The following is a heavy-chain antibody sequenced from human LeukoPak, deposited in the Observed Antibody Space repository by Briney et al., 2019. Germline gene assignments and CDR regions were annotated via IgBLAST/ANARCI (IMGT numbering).Heavy chain of an antibody. V-gene: IGHV3-53*01. CDR1: GFIVSGDF. CDR3: ARDTPSSGWYYFDY. D-gene: IGHD6-19*01. J-gene: IGHJ4*02. Sequence: GGSLRLSCAASGFIVSGDFMSWVRQAPGKGLEWVSVIYSDGSTYYADSVKGRFTISRVNSKNTLYLQMNSLRAEDTAVYYCARDTPSSGWYYFDYWGQGTLVTVSS. CDR2: IYSDGST.